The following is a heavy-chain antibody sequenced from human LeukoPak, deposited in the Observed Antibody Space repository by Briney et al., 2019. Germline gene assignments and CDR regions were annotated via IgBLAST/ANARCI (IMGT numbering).Heavy chain of an antibody. J-gene: IGHJ5*02. CDR1: GGSISSYY. Sequence: PSETLSLTCIVSGGSISSYYWSWIRQPAGKGLEWIGRIYTTGNTNYNPSLKSRVTMSIDTSKKQFSLRLSSVTAADTAVYYCARGKYYYDSNSSYRYFDPWGQGTLVTVSS. CDR3: ARGKYYYDSNSSYRYFDP. D-gene: IGHD3-22*01. CDR2: IYTTGNT. V-gene: IGHV4-4*07.